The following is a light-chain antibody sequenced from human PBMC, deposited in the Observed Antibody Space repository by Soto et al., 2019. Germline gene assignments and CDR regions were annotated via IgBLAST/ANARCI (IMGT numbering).Light chain of an antibody. V-gene: IGLV2-14*01. J-gene: IGLJ2*01. CDR1: RSDVGGYNY. CDR2: DVS. CDR3: SPYTSSSPLLV. Sequence: QSALTQPASVSGSTGQAITISCTGTRSDVGGYNYVYWYQQHPGKAPKLMIYDVSNRPSGVSNRFSGSKSGNTASLTISGLQAEDEADYYCSPYTSSSPLLVFGGGHQLTVL.